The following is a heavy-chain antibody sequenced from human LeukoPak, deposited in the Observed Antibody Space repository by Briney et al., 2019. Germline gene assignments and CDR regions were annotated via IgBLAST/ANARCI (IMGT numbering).Heavy chain of an antibody. J-gene: IGHJ4*02. Sequence: PGGSLRLSCAASGFTFSDYSMNWVRQAPGKGLEWVSSISSRSNYIYYADSMKGRFTISRDNAKNSLYLQMNSLRGEDTAVYYCARVPGDYWGQGTLVTVSS. CDR2: ISSRSNYI. V-gene: IGHV3-21*01. CDR1: GFTFSDYS. CDR3: ARVPGDY.